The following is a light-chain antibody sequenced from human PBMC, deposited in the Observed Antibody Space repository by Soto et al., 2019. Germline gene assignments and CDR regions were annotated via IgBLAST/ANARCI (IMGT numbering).Light chain of an antibody. CDR1: QSVSSSY. CDR3: QQYGNSPWT. V-gene: IGKV3-20*01. Sequence: EIVLTQSPGTLSLSPGERATLSCRASQSVSSSYLAWYQQKPGQAPRPLIYGASSRATGIPDRFSGSGSGTDFTLIISRLEPEDFAVYYCQQYGNSPWTFGQGTKVEI. J-gene: IGKJ1*01. CDR2: GAS.